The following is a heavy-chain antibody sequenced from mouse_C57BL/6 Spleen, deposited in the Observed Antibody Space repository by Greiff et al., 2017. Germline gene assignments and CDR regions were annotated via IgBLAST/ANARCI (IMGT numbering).Heavy chain of an antibody. D-gene: IGHD1-1*01. CDR1: GYAFSSSW. CDR3: ASRGITTVPHDFDY. Sequence: VHLVESGAELVKPGASVKISCKASGYAFSSSWMNWVQQRPGKGLEWIGQIYPGDGATNYHGKFNGKATLTADKCSSTDYMQLSSLTSEDSAVYVCASRGITTVPHDFDYWGQGTTLTVSS. J-gene: IGHJ2*01. CDR2: IYPGDGAT. V-gene: IGHV1-80*01.